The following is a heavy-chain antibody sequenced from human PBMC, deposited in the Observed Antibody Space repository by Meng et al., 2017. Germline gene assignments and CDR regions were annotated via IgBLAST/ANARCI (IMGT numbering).Heavy chain of an antibody. D-gene: IGHD3-16*01. CDR2: IWYDGSNK. CDR1: GFTFSSYG. V-gene: IGHV3-33*01. CDR3: ARAEGGYYYFDY. Sequence: GESLKISCAASGFTFSSYGMHWVRQAPGKGLEWVAVIWYDGSNKYYADSVKGRFTISRDNSKNTLYLQMNSLRAEDTAVYYCARAEGGYYYFDYWGQGTLVTVPS. J-gene: IGHJ4*02.